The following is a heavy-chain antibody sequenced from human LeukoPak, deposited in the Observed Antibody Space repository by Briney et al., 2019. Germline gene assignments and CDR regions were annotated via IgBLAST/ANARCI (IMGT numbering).Heavy chain of an antibody. V-gene: IGHV1-69*04. J-gene: IGHJ4*02. D-gene: IGHD5-12*01. CDR1: GYTFTSYG. Sequence: ASVKVSCKASGYTFTSYGISWVRQAPGQGLEWMGRIIPILGIANYAQKFQGRVTITADKSTSTAYMELSSLRSEDTAVYYCARDPIVATIFSAAYFDYWGQGTLVTVSS. CDR2: IIPILGIA. CDR3: ARDPIVATIFSAAYFDY.